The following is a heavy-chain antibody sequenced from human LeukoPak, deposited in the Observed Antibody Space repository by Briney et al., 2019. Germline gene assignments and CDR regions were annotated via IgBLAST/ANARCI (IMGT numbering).Heavy chain of an antibody. V-gene: IGHV3-33*01. CDR2: IWYDGSNK. J-gene: IGHJ4*02. Sequence: PGGSLRLSCAASGFTFSSYGMHWVRQAPGKGLEWVAVIWYDGSNKYYADSVKGRFTISRDNSKNTLYLQMNNLRAEDTAVYYCAREGLSIPQYYFDYWGQGTLVTVSS. CDR3: AREGLSIPQYYFDY. CDR1: GFTFSSYG. D-gene: IGHD3-16*02.